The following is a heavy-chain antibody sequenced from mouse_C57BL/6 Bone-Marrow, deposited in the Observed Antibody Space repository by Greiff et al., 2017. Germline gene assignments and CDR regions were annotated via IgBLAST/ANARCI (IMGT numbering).Heavy chain of an antibody. D-gene: IGHD2-10*02. CDR1: GYTFTDYT. V-gene: IGHV1-4*01. J-gene: IGHJ2*01. CDR3: ARRRYGGL. Sequence: VQLQQSGAELVRPGASVKMSCTASGYTFTDYTMHWVKQRPGQGLEWIGYINPSSGYTKYTQKFKDKATLTADKSSSTAYMQLSSLTSEDSAVDYCARRRYGGLWGKGTTLTVSS. CDR2: INPSSGYT.